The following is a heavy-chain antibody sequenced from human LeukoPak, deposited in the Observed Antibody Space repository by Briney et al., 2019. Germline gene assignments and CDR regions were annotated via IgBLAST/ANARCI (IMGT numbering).Heavy chain of an antibody. J-gene: IGHJ4*02. D-gene: IGHD1-26*01. V-gene: IGHV4-59*01. CDR3: ARNIVGPRQVDY. CDR2: IYYSGST. Sequence: SETLSLTCTVSGGSINNYYWSWIRQPPGKGLEWIGYIYYSGSTNYNPSLKSRVTISVDTSNNQFSLKLTSMTAADTAVYYCARNIVGPRQVDYWGQGILVTVSS. CDR1: GGSINNYY.